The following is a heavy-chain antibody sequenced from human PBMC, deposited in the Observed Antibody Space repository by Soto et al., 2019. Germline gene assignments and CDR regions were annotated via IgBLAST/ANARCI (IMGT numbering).Heavy chain of an antibody. CDR1: GGSISSSSYY. D-gene: IGHD6-13*01. V-gene: IGHV4-39*01. CDR2: IYYSGST. Sequence: SEPLSLTCTVSGGSISSSSYYWGWIRQPPGKGLEWIGSIYYSGSTYYNPSLKSRVTISVDTSKNQFSLKLSSVTAADTAVYYCATQPTYSSSWYFDYYYGMDVWGQGTTVTVS. J-gene: IGHJ6*02. CDR3: ATQPTYSSSWYFDYYYGMDV.